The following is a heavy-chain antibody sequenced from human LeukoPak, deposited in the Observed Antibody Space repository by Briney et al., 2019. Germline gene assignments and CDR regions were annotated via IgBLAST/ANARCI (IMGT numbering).Heavy chain of an antibody. CDR2: ISYDGSNK. D-gene: IGHD5-18*01. V-gene: IGHV3-30-3*01. CDR1: GFTFSSYA. Sequence: GGSLRLSCAASGFTFSSYAMPWVRQAPAKGREGVAGISYDGSNKYYADSVKGRFTISSDSSKNTLYLQMNRLRAEDTAVYYCARSWIQLWFMLDYWGQGTLVTVSS. J-gene: IGHJ4*02. CDR3: ARSWIQLWFMLDY.